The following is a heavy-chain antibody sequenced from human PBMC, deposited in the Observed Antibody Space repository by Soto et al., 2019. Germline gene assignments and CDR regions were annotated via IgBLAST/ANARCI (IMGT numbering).Heavy chain of an antibody. J-gene: IGHJ4*02. D-gene: IGHD7-27*01. Sequence: QVQLQESGPGLVKPSETLSLTCTVSGGSISSYYWSWIRPPPGKGLEWIGYIYYSGSTNYNASLKSRVTISVDTSKNQFSLKRTSVTAADTAVYYGARRWGTFFDYWGQGTLVTVSA. V-gene: IGHV4-59*01. CDR3: ARRWGTFFDY. CDR1: GGSISSYY. CDR2: IYYSGST.